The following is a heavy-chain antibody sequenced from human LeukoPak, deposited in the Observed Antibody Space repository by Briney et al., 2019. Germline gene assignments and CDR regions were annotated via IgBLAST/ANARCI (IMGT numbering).Heavy chain of an antibody. V-gene: IGHV3-23*01. Sequence: GGSLRLSCSASGFTFSSYTMSWVRQAPGKGLEWVSTITTSDGNTYYADSVKGRFTVSRDNSKNTLFLQMNSLRAEDTAVYYCAKDGGLWVSAHWGDSWGRGTLVTVSS. CDR3: AKDGGLWVSAHWGDS. CDR2: ITTSDGNT. J-gene: IGHJ4*02. CDR1: GFTFSSYT. D-gene: IGHD7-27*01.